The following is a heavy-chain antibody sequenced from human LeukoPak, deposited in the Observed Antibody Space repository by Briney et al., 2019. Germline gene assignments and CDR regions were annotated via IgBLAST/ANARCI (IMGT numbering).Heavy chain of an antibody. CDR1: GFTFSSYG. D-gene: IGHD2-15*01. V-gene: IGHV3-30*18. J-gene: IGHJ4*02. CDR3: ANIGRAFDY. CDR2: ISYDGSNK. Sequence: GGSLRLSCAASGFTFSSYGMHWVRQAPGKGLEWVAVISYDGSNKYYADSVKGRFTISRDNSKNTLYLQMNSLRAEDTAVYYCANIGRAFDYWGQGTLVTVSS.